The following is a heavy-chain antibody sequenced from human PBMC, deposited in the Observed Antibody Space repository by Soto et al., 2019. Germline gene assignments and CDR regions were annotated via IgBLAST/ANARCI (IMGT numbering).Heavy chain of an antibody. Sequence: GGSLRLSCAASGFTFSSYGMHWVRQAPGKGLEWVAVIWYDGSNKYYADSVKGRFTISRDNSKNTLYLQMNSLRAEDTAVYYCARDSSSSWYVDWFDPWGQGTLATVSS. CDR2: IWYDGSNK. CDR1: GFTFSSYG. CDR3: ARDSSSSWYVDWFDP. D-gene: IGHD6-13*01. V-gene: IGHV3-33*01. J-gene: IGHJ5*02.